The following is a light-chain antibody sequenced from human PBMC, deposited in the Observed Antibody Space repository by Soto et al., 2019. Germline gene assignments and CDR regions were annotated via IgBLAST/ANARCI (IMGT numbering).Light chain of an antibody. J-gene: IGLJ1*01. CDR2: DVN. Sequence: QSALPQPASVSGSPGQSITISCTGTSSDIGAFTIVSWYQQHPGKVPKLMIFDVNRRPSGVSDRFSGSKSGNTASLTISGLQAEDEGDYYFSSYTTSSTHVFGSGTKVTVL. CDR3: SSYTTSSTHV. CDR1: SSDIGAFTI. V-gene: IGLV2-14*03.